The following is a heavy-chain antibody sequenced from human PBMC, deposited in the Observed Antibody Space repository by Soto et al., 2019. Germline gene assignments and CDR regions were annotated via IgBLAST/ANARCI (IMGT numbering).Heavy chain of an antibody. Sequence: SETLSLTCAVYGGSFSGYYWSWIRQPPGKGLEWIGEINHSGSTNYNPSLKSRVTISVDTSKNQFSLKLSSVTAEDTAVYYCALHSVGPGDYWGQGTLVTVSS. CDR2: INHSGST. CDR3: ALHSVGPGDY. J-gene: IGHJ4*02. D-gene: IGHD3-10*01. CDR1: GGSFSGYY. V-gene: IGHV4-34*01.